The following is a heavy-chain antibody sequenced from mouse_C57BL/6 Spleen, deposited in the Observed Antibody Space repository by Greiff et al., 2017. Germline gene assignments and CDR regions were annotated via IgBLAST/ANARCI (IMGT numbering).Heavy chain of an antibody. V-gene: IGHV5-12*01. CDR3: ARDQGTTVVATDYYAMDY. J-gene: IGHJ4*01. Sequence: EVHLVESGGGLVQPGGSLKLSCAASGFTFSDYYMYWVRQTPEKRLEWVAYISNGGGSTYYPDTVKGRFTISRDNAKNNLYLQMSHLKSEDTAMYYCARDQGTTVVATDYYAMDYWGQGTSVTVSS. CDR2: ISNGGGST. D-gene: IGHD1-1*01. CDR1: GFTFSDYY.